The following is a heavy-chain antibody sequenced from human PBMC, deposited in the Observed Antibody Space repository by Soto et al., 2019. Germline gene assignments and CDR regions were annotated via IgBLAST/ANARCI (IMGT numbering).Heavy chain of an antibody. CDR2: ISPGSRYP. CDR3: VRGGGGGPCDP. J-gene: IGHJ5*02. V-gene: IGHV3-21*05. D-gene: IGHD2-15*01. CDR1: GFTFTTSA. Sequence: GGSLRLSCAASGFTFTTSAVSWVRQAPGKGLEWLSYISPGSRYPAYADSVKGRFTISRDNARRSLSLQMNSLTVDDTAIYYCVRGGGGGPCDPWGQGSMDTVSS.